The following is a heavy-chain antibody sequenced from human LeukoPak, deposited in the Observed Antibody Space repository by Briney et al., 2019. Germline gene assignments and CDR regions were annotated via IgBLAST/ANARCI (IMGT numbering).Heavy chain of an antibody. CDR2: ISGRGDST. V-gene: IGHV3-23*01. J-gene: IGHJ4*02. D-gene: IGHD6-13*01. CDR1: GFTFSSYA. Sequence: GSLRLSCAASGFTFSSYAMSWVRQAPGKGLEWVSTISGRGDSTYYADSVKGRFTISRDNSKTTLYLQMNSLRLEDTAGYYCAKGAGYSSNWNFDYWGQGTLVTVSS. CDR3: AKGAGYSSNWNFDY.